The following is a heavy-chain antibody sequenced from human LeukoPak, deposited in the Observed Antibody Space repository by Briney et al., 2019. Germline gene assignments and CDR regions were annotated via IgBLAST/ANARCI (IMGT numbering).Heavy chain of an antibody. D-gene: IGHD7-27*01. CDR3: ASRKLGNDY. Sequence: PSETLSLTCTVSGGSISSSYSWGWIRQPPGKGLEWIGNIYYSGSTYYNSSLKSRVTISVDTSKNQFSLKLSSVTAADTAVYYCASRKLGNDYWGQGTLVTVSS. CDR1: GGSISSSYS. V-gene: IGHV4-39*07. J-gene: IGHJ4*02. CDR2: IYYSGST.